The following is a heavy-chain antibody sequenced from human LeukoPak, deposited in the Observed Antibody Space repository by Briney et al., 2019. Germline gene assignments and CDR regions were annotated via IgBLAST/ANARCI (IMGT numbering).Heavy chain of an antibody. CDR2: IYHSGST. J-gene: IGHJ2*01. CDR3: ARAPPFDDYGDFNWYFDL. CDR1: GGSISSGGYS. V-gene: IGHV4-30-2*01. Sequence: SQTLSLTCAVSGGSISSGGYSWSWIRQPPGKGLEWIGYIYHSGSTYYNPSLKSRVTISVDRFKNQFSLKLSSVTAADTAVYYCARAPPFDDYGDFNWYFDLWGRGTLVTVSS. D-gene: IGHD4-17*01.